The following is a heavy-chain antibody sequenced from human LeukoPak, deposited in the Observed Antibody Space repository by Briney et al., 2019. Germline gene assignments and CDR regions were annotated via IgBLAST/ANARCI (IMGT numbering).Heavy chain of an antibody. CDR2: ISSSSSYI. CDR1: GFTFSSYA. V-gene: IGHV3-21*01. Sequence: PGGSLRLSCAASGFTFSSYAMSWVRQAPGKGLEWVSSISSSSSYIYYADSVKGRFTISRDNAKNSLYLQMNSLRAEDTAVYYCARGEPDVREWIQLWPDFDYWGQGTLVTVSS. CDR3: ARGEPDVREWIQLWPDFDY. D-gene: IGHD5-18*01. J-gene: IGHJ4*02.